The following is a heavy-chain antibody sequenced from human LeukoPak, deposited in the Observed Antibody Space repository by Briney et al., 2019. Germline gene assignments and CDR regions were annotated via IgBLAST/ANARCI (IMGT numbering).Heavy chain of an antibody. D-gene: IGHD3-10*01. J-gene: IGHJ4*02. CDR3: ARARYYGSGSKRGFAY. CDR1: GYSISSGYY. CDR2: IYHSGST. V-gene: IGHV4-38-2*01. Sequence: PSETLSLTCAVSGYSISSGYYWGWIRQPPGKGLEWIGSIYHSGSTYYNPSLKSRVTISVDTSKNQFSLKLSSVTAADTAVYYCARARYYGSGSKRGFAYWGQGTLVTVSS.